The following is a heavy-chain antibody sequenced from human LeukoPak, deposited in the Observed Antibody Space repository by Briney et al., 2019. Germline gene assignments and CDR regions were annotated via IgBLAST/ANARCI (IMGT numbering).Heavy chain of an antibody. CDR1: GDSISSSSWY. J-gene: IGHJ5*02. D-gene: IGHD4-17*01. Sequence: WETLSLTCTVSGDSISSSSWYWVWIRQPPGKGLEWIGTIYYSGSTYYNPSLKSRVTISVDTSKNQFSLKLTSVTAADTAVYYCARHEYGDFWFDPWGQGTLVTVSS. CDR3: ARHEYGDFWFDP. CDR2: IYYSGST. V-gene: IGHV4-39*01.